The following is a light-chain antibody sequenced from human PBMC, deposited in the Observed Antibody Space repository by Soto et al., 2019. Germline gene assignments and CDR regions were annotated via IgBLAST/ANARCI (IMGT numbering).Light chain of an antibody. CDR1: SSDVGGYDY. Sequence: QSALTQPPSASGSPGQSVTISCTGSSSDVGGYDYVAWYQQYSGKAPKLLIYEVSKRPSGVPDRFSGSKTGDTASLTVSGLQAADEADYYCTSYAGNNNYVFGTGTQLTVL. CDR2: EVS. J-gene: IGLJ1*01. V-gene: IGLV2-8*01. CDR3: TSYAGNNNYV.